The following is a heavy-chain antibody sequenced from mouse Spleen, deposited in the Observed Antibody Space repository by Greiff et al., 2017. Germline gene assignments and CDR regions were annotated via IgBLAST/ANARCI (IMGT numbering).Heavy chain of an antibody. J-gene: IGHJ1*01. CDR2: ISSGSSTI. CDR3: ATGRYGNYGYFDV. D-gene: IGHD2-1*01. Sequence: EVKLMESGGGLVKPGGSLKLSCAASGFTFSDYGMHWVRQAPEKGLEWVAYISSGSSTIYYADTVKGRFTISRDNAKNTLFLQMTSLRSEDTAMYYCATGRYGNYGYFDVWGAGTTVTVSS. CDR1: GFTFSDYG. V-gene: IGHV5-17*01.